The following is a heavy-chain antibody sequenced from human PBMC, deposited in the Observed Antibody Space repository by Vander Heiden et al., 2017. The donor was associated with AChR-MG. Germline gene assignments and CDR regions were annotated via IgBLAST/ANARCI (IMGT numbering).Heavy chain of an antibody. Sequence: EVQLLESGGGLVQPGGSLRLSCAAPGFTFSSYAMRGGRQAPGKGMEWVPAIGGSVGRTYYADSGKGRFTNPSDKSKNTLYLQMTSLRAEDTAVYYCARESNSPSDIGVVVAAATDYWGQGTLVTVSS. V-gene: IGHV3-23*01. J-gene: IGHJ4*02. CDR2: IGGSVGRT. D-gene: IGHD2-15*01. CDR1: GFTFSSYA. CDR3: ARESNSPSDIGVVVAAATDY.